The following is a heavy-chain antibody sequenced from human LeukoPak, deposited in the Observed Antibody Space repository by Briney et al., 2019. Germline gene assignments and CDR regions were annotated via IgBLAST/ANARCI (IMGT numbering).Heavy chain of an antibody. Sequence: GGSLRLSCAVSGFTFSKFWMSWVRQAPGRGLEWVANIHLEGNEKYHVESVKGRFTISRGNTKNLLFLQMNDLRAEDTAVYYCARGDDFSGDHWGQGTLVTVSS. D-gene: IGHD1-1*01. CDR2: IHLEGNEK. CDR1: GFTFSKFW. CDR3: ARGDDFSGDH. J-gene: IGHJ4*02. V-gene: IGHV3-7*04.